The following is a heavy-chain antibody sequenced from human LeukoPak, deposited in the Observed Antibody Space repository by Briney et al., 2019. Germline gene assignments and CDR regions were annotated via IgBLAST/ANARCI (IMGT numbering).Heavy chain of an antibody. CDR3: ARAGVRGSSTSWDFDY. CDR1: GGSFSGYY. Sequence: SETLSLTCAVYGGSFSGYYWSWIRQPPGKGLEWIGEINHSGSTNYNPSLKSRVTISVDTSKNQFSLKLSSVTAADTAVYYCARAGVRGSSTSWDFDYWGQGTLVTVSS. J-gene: IGHJ4*02. D-gene: IGHD2-2*01. V-gene: IGHV4-34*01. CDR2: INHSGST.